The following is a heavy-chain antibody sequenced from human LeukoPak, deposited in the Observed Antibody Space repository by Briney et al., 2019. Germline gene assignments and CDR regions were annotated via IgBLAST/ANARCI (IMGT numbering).Heavy chain of an antibody. CDR1: DYTFTSYG. J-gene: IGHJ3*02. CDR3: ARSGWGNRQAFDI. Sequence: ASVKVSCKASDYTFTSYGISWVRQAPGQGLEWMGWISGYNGNTKYAQKVQGRVTMTTDTSTSTAYMELWSLRSDDTAVYYCARSGWGNRQAFDIWGQGTMVTVSS. CDR2: ISGYNGNT. D-gene: IGHD6-19*01. V-gene: IGHV1-18*01.